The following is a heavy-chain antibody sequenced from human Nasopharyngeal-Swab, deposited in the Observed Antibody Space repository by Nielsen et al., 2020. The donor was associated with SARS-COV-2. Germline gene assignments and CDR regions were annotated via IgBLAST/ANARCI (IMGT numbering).Heavy chain of an antibody. J-gene: IGHJ4*02. D-gene: IGHD6-6*01. CDR2: IGSSGFTI. CDR1: GFTFSNYW. V-gene: IGHV3-48*04. Sequence: GGSLRLSCAASGFTFSNYWLHWVRQAPGKGLEWVSYIGSSGFTIYYADSVKGRFTISRDNAKNSLYLQMNSLRAEDTAVYYCARQVAARRADYWGQGTLVTVSS. CDR3: ARQVAARRADY.